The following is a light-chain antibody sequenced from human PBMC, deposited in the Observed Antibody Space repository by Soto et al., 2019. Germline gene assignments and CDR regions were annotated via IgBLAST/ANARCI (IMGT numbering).Light chain of an antibody. CDR2: GAS. J-gene: IGKJ5*01. Sequence: EIVLTQSPDTLSLSPGERATLSCRASQTVTSGYLAWYQQKPGQAPRLLIYGASTRATGIPARFSGSGSGTEFTLTISSLQSEDFAVYYCQQYNNWPAITFGQGTRLEIK. CDR3: QQYNNWPAIT. CDR1: QTVTSGY. V-gene: IGKV3D-15*01.